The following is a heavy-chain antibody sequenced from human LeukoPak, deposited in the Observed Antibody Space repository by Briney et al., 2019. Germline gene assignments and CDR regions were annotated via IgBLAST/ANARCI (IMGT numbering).Heavy chain of an antibody. CDR2: VYYSGNT. J-gene: IGHJ3*02. V-gene: IGHV4-59*08. D-gene: IGHD3-22*01. CDR3: ARQGHGYYDSSGYPYAFDI. CDR1: GGDVTGYY. Sequence: KPSETLSLTCTVSGGDVTGYYWNWIRQAPGKGLEWIGNVYYSGNTNENPSLKSRLSISVDTSKNQFSLTLTSVTAADTAVYYCARQGHGYYDSSGYPYAFDIWGQGTMVTVSS.